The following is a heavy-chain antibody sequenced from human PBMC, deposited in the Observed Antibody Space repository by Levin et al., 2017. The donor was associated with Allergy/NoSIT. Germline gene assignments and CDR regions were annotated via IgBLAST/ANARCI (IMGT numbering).Heavy chain of an antibody. V-gene: IGHV3-30*03. Sequence: GGSLRLSCAASGFNFISYGIHWVRQAPGKGLEWVAVISHDGSKKDYEDSVKGRFTISRDNSKNTLYLQMNSLRTEDTAIYYCVRGSEDFDYWGQGTLVSVSS. D-gene: IGHD6-25*01. CDR3: VRGSEDFDY. CDR2: ISHDGSKK. CDR1: GFNFISYG. J-gene: IGHJ4*02.